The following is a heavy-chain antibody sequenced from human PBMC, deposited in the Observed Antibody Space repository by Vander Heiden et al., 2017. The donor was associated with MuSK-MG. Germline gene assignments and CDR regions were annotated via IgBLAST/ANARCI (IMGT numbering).Heavy chain of an antibody. V-gene: IGHV1-69*01. Sequence: QVQLVQSGAEVKKPGSSVKVSCKASGGTFSSYAISWVRQAPGQGLEWMGGIIPIFGTANYAQKFQGRVTITADESTSTAYMELSSLRSEDTAVYYCARGPERTTVTTRTLDAFDIWGQGTMVTVSS. J-gene: IGHJ3*02. CDR2: IIPIFGTA. CDR3: ARGPERTTVTTRTLDAFDI. D-gene: IGHD4-17*01. CDR1: GGTFSSYA.